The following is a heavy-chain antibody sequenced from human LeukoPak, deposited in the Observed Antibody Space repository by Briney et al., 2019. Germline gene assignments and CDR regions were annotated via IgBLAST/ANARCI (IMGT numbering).Heavy chain of an antibody. J-gene: IGHJ6*03. Sequence: PGGSLRLSCAASGFTFSSYGMHWVRQAPGKGLEWVAFIRYDGSNKYYADSVKGRFTISRDNAKNSLYLQMNSLRAEDTAVYYCALASVPIVGYYYYMGVWGKGTTVTVSS. V-gene: IGHV3-30*02. CDR2: IRYDGSNK. CDR1: GFTFSSYG. CDR3: ALASVPIVGYYYYMGV. D-gene: IGHD2-2*01.